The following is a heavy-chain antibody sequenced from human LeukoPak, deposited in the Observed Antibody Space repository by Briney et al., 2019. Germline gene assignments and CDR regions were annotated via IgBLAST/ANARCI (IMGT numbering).Heavy chain of an antibody. CDR3: AREIFCSGSYPDF. D-gene: IGHD3-10*02. J-gene: IGHJ4*02. CDR2: IWHDGSHK. Sequence: PGRSLRLSCAASGFAFNTYAMHWVRQAPGQGLEWVALIWHDGSHKFYSNSVRGQFTISRDNSKNTVSLQMNNLRPEDTAVYYCAREIFCSGSYPDFWGQGTLVTVSS. V-gene: IGHV3-33*01. CDR1: GFAFNTYA.